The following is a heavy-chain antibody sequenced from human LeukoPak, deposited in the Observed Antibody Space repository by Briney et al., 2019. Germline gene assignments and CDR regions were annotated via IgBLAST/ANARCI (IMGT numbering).Heavy chain of an antibody. CDR3: ARDVEMATPNFDY. D-gene: IGHD5-24*01. V-gene: IGHV1-69*04. CDR2: IIPILGIA. Sequence: GASVKVSCKASGGTFSSCAISWVRQAPGQGLEWMGRIIPILGIANYAQKFQGRVTITADKSTSTAYMELSSLRSEDTAVYYCARDVEMATPNFDYWGQGTLVTVSS. CDR1: GGTFSSCA. J-gene: IGHJ4*02.